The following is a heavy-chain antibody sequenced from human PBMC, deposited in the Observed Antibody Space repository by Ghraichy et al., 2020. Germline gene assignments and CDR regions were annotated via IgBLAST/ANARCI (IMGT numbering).Heavy chain of an antibody. Sequence: GGSLRLSCAATGFSFNSYSLGWVRQAPGKGLEWISRISSSGVSRYYIESVKGRFTISRDNSRNTLYLQMNSLRTEDTALYYCAKDSCGRTSCYHDAFDIWGLGTMVTVSS. V-gene: IGHV3-23*02. J-gene: IGHJ3*02. CDR2: ISSSGVSR. CDR3: AKDSCGRTSCYHDAFDI. CDR1: GFSFNSYS. D-gene: IGHD2-2*01.